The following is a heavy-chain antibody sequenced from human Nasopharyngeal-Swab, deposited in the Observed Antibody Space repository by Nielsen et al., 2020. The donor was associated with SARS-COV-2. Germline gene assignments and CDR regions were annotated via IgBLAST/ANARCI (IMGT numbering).Heavy chain of an antibody. CDR1: GFTFSSYG. CDR3: ARVVAGNWGVDY. V-gene: IGHV3-33*01. D-gene: IGHD6-19*01. J-gene: IGHJ4*02. Sequence: SCAASGFTFSSYGMHWVRQAPGKGLEWVAVIWYDGSNKYYADSVKGRFTISRDNSKNTLYLQMNSLRAEDTAVYYCARVVAGNWGVDYWGQGTLVTVSS. CDR2: IWYDGSNK.